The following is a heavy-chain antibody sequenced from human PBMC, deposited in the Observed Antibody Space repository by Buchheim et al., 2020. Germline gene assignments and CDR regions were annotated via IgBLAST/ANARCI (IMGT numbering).Heavy chain of an antibody. Sequence: QVQLQESGPGLVKPSQTLSLPCTVSGGSISSGGYYWSWIRQHPGKGLEWIGYIYYSGSTYYNPSLQSRVTISVDTSKNQFSLMLSSVTAADTAVYYCARVLETITIFGVVTTNNWFDPWGQGTL. J-gene: IGHJ5*02. V-gene: IGHV4-31*03. CDR2: IYYSGST. D-gene: IGHD3-3*01. CDR1: GGSISSGGYY. CDR3: ARVLETITIFGVVTTNNWFDP.